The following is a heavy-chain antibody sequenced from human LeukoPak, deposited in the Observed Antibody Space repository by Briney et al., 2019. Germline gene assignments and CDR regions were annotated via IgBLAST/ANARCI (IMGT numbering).Heavy chain of an antibody. D-gene: IGHD5-24*01. CDR3: AKDGGRDGYRNGYFDY. CDR2: ISGSGGST. V-gene: IGHV3-23*01. Sequence: QPGGSLRLSCAASGFTFSSYAMSWVRQAPGNGLEWVSAISGSGGSTYYADSVKGRFTISRDNSKNTLYLQMNSLRAEDTAVYYCAKDGGRDGYRNGYFDYWGQGTLVTVSS. J-gene: IGHJ4*02. CDR1: GFTFSSYA.